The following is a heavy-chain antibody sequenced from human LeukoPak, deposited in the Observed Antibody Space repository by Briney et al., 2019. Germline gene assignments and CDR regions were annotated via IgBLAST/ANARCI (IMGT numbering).Heavy chain of an antibody. J-gene: IGHJ5*02. CDR3: ARAVYSIRNWFDP. D-gene: IGHD6-13*01. CDR1: GGSFSGYY. Sequence: SETPSLTCAVYGGSFSGYYWSWIRQPPGKGLEWIGEINHSGSTNYNPSLKSRVTISVDTSKNQFSLKLSSVTAADTAVYYCARAVYSIRNWFDPWGQGTLVTVSS. CDR2: INHSGST. V-gene: IGHV4-34*01.